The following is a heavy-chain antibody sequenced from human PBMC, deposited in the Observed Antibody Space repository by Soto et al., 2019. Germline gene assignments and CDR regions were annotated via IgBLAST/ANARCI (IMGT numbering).Heavy chain of an antibody. V-gene: IGHV1-18*01. CDR1: GYTFTSYG. CDR3: ARDSDGRVYYYYYMDV. Sequence: ASVKVSCKASGYTFTSYGISWVRQAPGQGLEWMGWISAYNGNTNYAQKLQGRVTMTTDTSTSTAYMELRSLRSDDTAVYYCARDSDGRVYYYYYMDVWGKGTTVTVSS. J-gene: IGHJ6*03. D-gene: IGHD1-26*01. CDR2: ISAYNGNT.